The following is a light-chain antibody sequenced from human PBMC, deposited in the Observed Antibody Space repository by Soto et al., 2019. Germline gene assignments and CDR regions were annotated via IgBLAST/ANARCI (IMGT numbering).Light chain of an antibody. J-gene: IGLJ1*01. CDR3: SSYTSRSTLVV. CDR1: SSDVGGYNY. V-gene: IGLV2-14*01. CDR2: DVS. Sequence: QSALTQPASVSGSPGPSITISCTGTSSDVGGYNYVSWYQQHPGKAPKLMIYDVSNRPSGVSNRFSGSKSGNTASLTISGLQAEDEADYYCSSYTSRSTLVVFGTGTKLTVL.